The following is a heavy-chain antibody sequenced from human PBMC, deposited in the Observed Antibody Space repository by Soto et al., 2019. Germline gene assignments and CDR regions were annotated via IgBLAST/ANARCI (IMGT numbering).Heavy chain of an antibody. CDR1: GGSVSSRSHF. J-gene: IGHJ5*02. D-gene: IGHD5-12*01. CDR3: ARYDAESGSNKLDT. Sequence: QVQLQESGPGVVKPSDTLSVTCTVSGGSVSSRSHFWSWIRQPPGGGLQWIGYIYYTGNTNYSPSLKSRATLAVETSRNQFSLRLTSVTAADTAIYYCARYDAESGSNKLDTWGPGTLVTVSS. V-gene: IGHV4-61*01. CDR2: IYYTGNT.